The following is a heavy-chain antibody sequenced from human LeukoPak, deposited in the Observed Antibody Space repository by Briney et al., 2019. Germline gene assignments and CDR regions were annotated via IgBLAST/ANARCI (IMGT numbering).Heavy chain of an antibody. V-gene: IGHV3-23*01. J-gene: IGHJ4*02. D-gene: IGHD2-15*01. Sequence: QAGGSLRLSCAASGFTFSSYAMSWVRQAPGKGLEWVSAISGSGGSTYYADSVKGRITISRDNSKNTLYLQMNSLRADDTAVYYCAKIMALYCSGGSCNEIDYWGQGTLVTVSS. CDR2: ISGSGGST. CDR1: GFTFSSYA. CDR3: AKIMALYCSGGSCNEIDY.